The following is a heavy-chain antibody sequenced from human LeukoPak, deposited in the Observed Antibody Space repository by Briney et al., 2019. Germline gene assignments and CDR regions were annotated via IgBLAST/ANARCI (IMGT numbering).Heavy chain of an antibody. CDR2: ISAYNGNT. V-gene: IGHV1-18*01. CDR1: GYTFTIYG. Sequence: GASVTVSCTASGYTFTIYGISWVRQAPGQGLEWMGWISAYNGNTNDAQKLQGRVTMTTDTSTSTAYMELRSLRSDDTAVYYCARGSGLFSSSRGNWFDPWGQGTLVTVSS. J-gene: IGHJ5*02. D-gene: IGHD6-13*01. CDR3: ARGSGLFSSSRGNWFDP.